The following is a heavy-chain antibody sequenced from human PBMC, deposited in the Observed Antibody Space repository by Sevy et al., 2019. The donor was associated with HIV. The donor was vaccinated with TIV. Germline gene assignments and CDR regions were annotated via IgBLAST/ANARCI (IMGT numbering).Heavy chain of an antibody. CDR2: LSFGCGKI. CDR1: GFAFYEYS. Sequence: GGSLRLSCAASGFAFYEYSMSWIRQAPGKGLEWVATLSFGCGKINYADSVKGRFAISRDNSKNSFYLQMDNMRVEDTALYYCAREGCSRPHDYWGQGTRVTVSS. D-gene: IGHD2-8*01. CDR3: AREGCSRPHDY. J-gene: IGHJ4*02. V-gene: IGHV3-23*01.